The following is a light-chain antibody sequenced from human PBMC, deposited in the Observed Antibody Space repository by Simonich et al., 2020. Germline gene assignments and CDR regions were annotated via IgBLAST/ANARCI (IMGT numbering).Light chain of an antibody. Sequence: QSALTQPVSVSGSPGPSITISCTGTSSDAGGYNYVSWYQQHPGKAPKLMIYDVSKRPSGVSNRFSGSKSGNTASLTISGLQAEDEADYYCSSYTSSSTWVFGGGTKLTVL. CDR3: SSYTSSSTWV. V-gene: IGLV2-14*01. CDR2: DVS. CDR1: SSDAGGYNY. J-gene: IGLJ3*02.